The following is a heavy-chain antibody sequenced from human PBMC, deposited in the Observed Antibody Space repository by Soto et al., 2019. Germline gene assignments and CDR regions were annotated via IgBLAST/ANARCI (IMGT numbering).Heavy chain of an antibody. CDR3: AKSAPSRSSGYQYYFDY. Sequence: PGGSLRLSCKGSGFTFSSYAIQWVRQAPGKGLEWVAAISDDGTNKHTADSVKGRFTISRDNSKNTLYLQVNSLKVEDTAVYYCAKSAPSRSSGYQYYFDYWGQGTLVTVSS. V-gene: IGHV3-30-3*01. CDR1: GFTFSSYA. D-gene: IGHD3-22*01. J-gene: IGHJ4*02. CDR2: ISDDGTNK.